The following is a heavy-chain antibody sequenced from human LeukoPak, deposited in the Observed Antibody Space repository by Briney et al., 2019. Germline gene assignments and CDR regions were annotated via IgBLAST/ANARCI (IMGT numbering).Heavy chain of an antibody. CDR1: GFTFSNYS. CDR3: ARHPRRGSYSPFDI. V-gene: IGHV3-21*01. CDR2: ISSSSSYI. J-gene: IGHJ3*02. D-gene: IGHD1-26*01. Sequence: PGGSLRLSCAASGFTFSNYSMNWVRQAPGKGLEWVSSISSSSSYIYYADSVKGRFTISRDNAKNSLYLQMNSLRAEDTAVYYCARHPRRGSYSPFDIWGQGTMVTVSS.